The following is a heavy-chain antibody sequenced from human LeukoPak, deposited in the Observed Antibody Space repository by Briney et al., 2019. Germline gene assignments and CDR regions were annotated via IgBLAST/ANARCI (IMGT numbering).Heavy chain of an antibody. CDR3: ARVGPGFGYFDH. D-gene: IGHD3-16*01. V-gene: IGHV1-18*01. J-gene: IGHJ4*02. CDR1: SYTFTDYH. Sequence: ASVKVSCKASSYTFTDYHINWVRQAPGQGPQWMAWISTYNGNTNYAQNFQGRVTLTTDASTTTASLELRSLRSDDTAVYHCARVGPGFGYFDHWGQGTLVTVSS. CDR2: ISTYNGNT.